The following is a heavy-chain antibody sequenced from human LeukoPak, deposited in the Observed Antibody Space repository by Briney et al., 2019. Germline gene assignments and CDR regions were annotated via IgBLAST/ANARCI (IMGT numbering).Heavy chain of an antibody. CDR2: IYGGVNT. J-gene: IGHJ4*02. Sequence: GGSLRLSCAASGFTVSSNYMSWVRQAPGKGLEWVSVIYGGVNTVYADSVKGRFTIPRDNSKNTLYLQMNSLRAEDTAVYYCAKSPKTGFLFDYWGKGTLVTVSS. CDR1: GFTVSSNY. CDR3: AKSPKTGFLFDY. V-gene: IGHV3-66*01. D-gene: IGHD1-1*01.